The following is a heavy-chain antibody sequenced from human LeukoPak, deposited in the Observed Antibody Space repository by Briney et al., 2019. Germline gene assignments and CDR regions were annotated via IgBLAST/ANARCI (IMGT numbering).Heavy chain of an antibody. CDR2: ISASGSST. Sequence: GGSLRLSCTASEFPFVDYAMSWVRQAPGKGLEWVSSISASGSSTFYADSVKGRFTISRDNSKNTLYLQMNSLRAEDTAVYYCAKAPRFGARATEYYYYYMDVWGKGTTVTVSS. V-gene: IGHV3-23*01. CDR3: AKAPRFGARATEYYYYYMDV. J-gene: IGHJ6*03. CDR1: EFPFVDYA. D-gene: IGHD3-16*01.